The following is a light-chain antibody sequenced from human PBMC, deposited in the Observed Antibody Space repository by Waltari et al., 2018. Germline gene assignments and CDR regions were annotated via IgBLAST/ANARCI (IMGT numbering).Light chain of an antibody. Sequence: IQLIQSPSSLSASVGDRVTITCRASQGISSHLAWYQQNPGKAPKLLIYAASTLQSGVPSRFSGSGSGTDFTLTISSLQPEDFATYYCQQFSDYPLTFGGGTKVEIK. CDR3: QQFSDYPLT. CDR1: QGISSH. J-gene: IGKJ4*01. V-gene: IGKV1-9*01. CDR2: AAS.